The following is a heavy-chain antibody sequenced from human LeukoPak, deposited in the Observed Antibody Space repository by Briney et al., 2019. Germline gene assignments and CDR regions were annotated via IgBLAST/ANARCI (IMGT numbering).Heavy chain of an antibody. Sequence: GGSLRLSCAASGFTLSTYEMTWVRQAPGKGLEWVSFISSSDSATFYADSVRGRFTIFRNTAKNSLYLQMNNLRGEDTAVYYCARGVSSSTRAFDIWGQGTMVAVS. J-gene: IGHJ3*02. CDR2: ISSSDSAT. V-gene: IGHV3-48*03. D-gene: IGHD2-15*01. CDR3: ARGVSSSTRAFDI. CDR1: GFTLSTYE.